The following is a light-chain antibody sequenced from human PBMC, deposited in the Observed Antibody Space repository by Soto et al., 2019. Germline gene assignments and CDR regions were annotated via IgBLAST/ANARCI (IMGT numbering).Light chain of an antibody. CDR1: NSDVGAYTS. V-gene: IGLV2-11*01. J-gene: IGLJ3*02. CDR2: AVS. CDR3: FSYTASDMWV. Sequence: QSALTQPRSVSGSPGQSVTISCTGTNSDVGAYTSVSWYQQLPGKAPKLIISAVSYRPSGVPDRFSGSKSGNTASLTISGLQTEDEADYYCFSYTASDMWVFGGGTQLPS.